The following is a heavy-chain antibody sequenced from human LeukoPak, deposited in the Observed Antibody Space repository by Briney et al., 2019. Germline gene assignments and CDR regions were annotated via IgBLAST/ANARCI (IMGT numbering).Heavy chain of an antibody. Sequence: GGSLRLSCAASGFTFSDYYMSWIRQAPGKGLEWVSYISSSGSSIYYADSVKGRFTISRDNAKNSLYLQMNTVTAEDTAVYYCARDTYYYDSSGPDAFDIWGQGTMLTVSS. CDR3: ARDTYYYDSSGPDAFDI. J-gene: IGHJ3*02. D-gene: IGHD3-22*01. CDR2: ISSSGSSI. V-gene: IGHV3-11*01. CDR1: GFTFSDYY.